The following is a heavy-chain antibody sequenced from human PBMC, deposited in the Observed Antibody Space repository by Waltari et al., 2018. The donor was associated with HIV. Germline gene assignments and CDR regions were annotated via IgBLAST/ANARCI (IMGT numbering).Heavy chain of an antibody. Sequence: QLQLQESGPGLVKPSDTLSLNCSVSGGSIKGSNNVWVWVRQGTGEGREWMGRMYFTGETYDKPSLWGRVARSIDTSKNRFSLALTSMTVAETDVYYCARRATRGSGKKYLDLWGQGIPVTVS. CDR2: MYFTGET. D-gene: IGHD3-10*01. V-gene: IGHV4-39*02. CDR3: ARRATRGSGKKYLDL. J-gene: IGHJ4*02. CDR1: GGSIKGSNNV.